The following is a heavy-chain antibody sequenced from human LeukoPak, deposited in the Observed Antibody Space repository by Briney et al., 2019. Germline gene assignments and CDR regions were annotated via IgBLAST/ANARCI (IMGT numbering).Heavy chain of an antibody. D-gene: IGHD3-22*01. CDR2: IYHSGST. V-gene: IGHV4-38-2*02. CDR1: GYSISSGYY. J-gene: IGHJ3*02. Sequence: SETLSLTCTVSGYSISSGYYWGWIRQPPGKGLEWIGSIYHSGSTYYNPSLKSRVTFSVDTSKNQFSLKLSSVTAADTAVYFCARGPYSYDSSGAFDIWGQGTMVTVPS. CDR3: ARGPYSYDSSGAFDI.